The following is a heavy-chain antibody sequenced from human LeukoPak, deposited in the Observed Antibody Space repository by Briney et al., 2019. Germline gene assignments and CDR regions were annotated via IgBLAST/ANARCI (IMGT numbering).Heavy chain of an antibody. CDR1: GFMFITYA. CDR3: ERDNDVMDV. J-gene: IGHJ6*02. Sequence: GGALRHSCAASGFMFITYAMHWVRQAPGKGVEWVAVISYDGSKEYYADSVRGGLTISRDNSKNTLFLQMNSLRVEVTAVYYCERDNDVMDVWGQGTTVTVSS. D-gene: IGHD1-1*01. CDR2: ISYDGSKE. V-gene: IGHV3-30-3*01.